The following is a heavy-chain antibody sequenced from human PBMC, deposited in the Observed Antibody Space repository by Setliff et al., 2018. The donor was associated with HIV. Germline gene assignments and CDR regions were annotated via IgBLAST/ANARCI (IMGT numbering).Heavy chain of an antibody. J-gene: IGHJ5*02. V-gene: IGHV4-39*02. CDR3: AREIGGGFDP. CDR1: GGSISSNKYY. Sequence: SETLSLTCSVSGGSISSNKYYWSWIRQPPGKGLEWTGSIYHSGKTYYNPSLKSRLTISVDASKNQFSLKLSSVTAADTAMYYCAREIGGGFDPWGQGTLVTVSS. CDR2: IYHSGKT.